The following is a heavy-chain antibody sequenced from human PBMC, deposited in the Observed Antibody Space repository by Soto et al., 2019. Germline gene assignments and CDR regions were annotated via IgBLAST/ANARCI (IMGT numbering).Heavy chain of an antibody. CDR3: AKATSATCTGSICYACDY. V-gene: IGHV3-23*01. J-gene: IGHJ4*02. D-gene: IGHD2-8*02. CDR1: GFTFSSYA. Sequence: VQLLESGGGLVQPGGSLRLSCVASGFTFSSYAMSWVRQAPGQRLEWVATFSGGRDTTWHADSVKGRFTVSRDSSQNTLSLQMNSLRPEDTALYYCAKATSATCTGSICYACDYGCQGTLVTVSS. CDR2: FSGGRDTT.